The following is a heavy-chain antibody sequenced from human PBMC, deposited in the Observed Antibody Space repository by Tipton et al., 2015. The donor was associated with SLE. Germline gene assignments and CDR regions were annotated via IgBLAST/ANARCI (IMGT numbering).Heavy chain of an antibody. CDR3: ARSGSVAGMNDY. CDR1: GYSFSNYY. V-gene: IGHV1-46*01. Sequence: QSGAEVKKPGASVKISCKASGYSFSNYYIHWVRQAPGQGLEWMGIISPIGSDIIYAQKFRGRVTMTRDTSTSTVYMELSSLRSDDTAVYYCARSGSVAGMNDYWGQGTLVTVSS. D-gene: IGHD6-19*01. CDR2: ISPIGSDI. J-gene: IGHJ4*02.